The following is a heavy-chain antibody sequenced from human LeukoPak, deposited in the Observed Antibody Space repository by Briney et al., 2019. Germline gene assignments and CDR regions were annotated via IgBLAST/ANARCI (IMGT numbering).Heavy chain of an antibody. CDR1: GGSIGSYY. Sequence: SETLSLTCTVSGGSIGSYYWSWIRQPPGKGLEWIGYIYYSGSTNYNLSLKSRVTISVDTSKNQFSLKLSSVTAADTAVYYCARDRPDCSGGSCYSGGRYGMDVWGQGTTVTVSS. J-gene: IGHJ6*02. V-gene: IGHV4-59*01. CDR3: ARDRPDCSGGSCYSGGRYGMDV. CDR2: IYYSGST. D-gene: IGHD2-15*01.